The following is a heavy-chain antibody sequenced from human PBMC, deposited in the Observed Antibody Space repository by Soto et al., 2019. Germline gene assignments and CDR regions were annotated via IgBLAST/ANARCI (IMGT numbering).Heavy chain of an antibody. D-gene: IGHD3-10*01. V-gene: IGHV3-21*01. Sequence: GGSLRLSCAGSGFSFSTSSMNWVRHAPGKELEWVSAISGTSDYRYYADSVKGRFTISRDNAKNSLFLQMNSLRVEDTAVYHCARDPSYHRSRRYSPFAYWGQGPLLTVTS. CDR1: GFSFSTSS. J-gene: IGHJ4*02. CDR3: ARDPSYHRSRRYSPFAY. CDR2: ISGTSDYR.